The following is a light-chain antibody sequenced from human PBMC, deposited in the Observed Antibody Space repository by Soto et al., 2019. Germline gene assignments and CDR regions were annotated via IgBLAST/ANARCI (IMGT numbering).Light chain of an antibody. CDR2: GAS. Sequence: EIVLTQSPGTLSLSPGERVTLSCRASQSVSSSSLAWYQQKPGQAPKLLIYGASNRATGIPDRFSGSGSGTELTLTSSRLEPEDFAVYYCQEYGSPVTFGQGTKLEIK. CDR3: QEYGSPVT. J-gene: IGKJ2*01. V-gene: IGKV3-20*01. CDR1: QSVSSSS.